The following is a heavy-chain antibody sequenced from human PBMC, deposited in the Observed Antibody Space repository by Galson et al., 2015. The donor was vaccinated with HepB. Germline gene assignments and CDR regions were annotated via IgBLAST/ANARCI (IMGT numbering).Heavy chain of an antibody. V-gene: IGHV3-30*02. D-gene: IGHD3-10*01. Sequence: SLRLSCAAYGFTFSSYGMHWVRQAPGKGLEWVAFIRYDGSNKYYADSVKGRFTISRDNSKNTLYLQMNSLRAEDTAVYYCAKAYYYGSGSYYPFDYWGQGTLVTVSS. CDR3: AKAYYYGSGSYYPFDY. CDR1: GFTFSSYG. CDR2: IRYDGSNK. J-gene: IGHJ4*02.